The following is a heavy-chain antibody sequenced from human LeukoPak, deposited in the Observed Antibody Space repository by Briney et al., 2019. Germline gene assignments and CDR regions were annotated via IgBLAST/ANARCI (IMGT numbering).Heavy chain of an antibody. Sequence: GGSLRLSCVASGFTFSSYAMSWVRQAPGKGLEWVSAISGSGGSTYYADSVKGRFTISRDNSKNTLYLQMNSLRAEDTAVYYCAKGGRYDPQTYWGQGTLVTVSS. CDR3: AKGGRYDPQTY. V-gene: IGHV3-23*01. J-gene: IGHJ4*02. CDR1: GFTFSSYA. CDR2: ISGSGGST. D-gene: IGHD3-16*01.